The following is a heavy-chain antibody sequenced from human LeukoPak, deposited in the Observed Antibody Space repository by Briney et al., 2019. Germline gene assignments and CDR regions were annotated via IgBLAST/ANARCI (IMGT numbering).Heavy chain of an antibody. V-gene: IGHV3-66*01. J-gene: IGHJ2*01. CDR3: ARYYGGNSARYFDL. D-gene: IGHD4-23*01. CDR2: IYSGGST. Sequence: GGSLRLSCAASGFTVSSNYMSWVRQAPGKGLEWVSVIYSGGSTYYADSVKGRFTISRDNSKNTLYLQMNSLRAEDTAVYYCARYYGGNSARYFDLWGRGTLVTVSS. CDR1: GFTVSSNY.